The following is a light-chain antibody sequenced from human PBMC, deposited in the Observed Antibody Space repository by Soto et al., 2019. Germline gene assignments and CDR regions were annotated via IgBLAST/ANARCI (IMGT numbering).Light chain of an antibody. V-gene: IGLV2-11*01. CDR1: TSDVGAYNL. J-gene: IGLJ1*01. CDR3: KSYAGSNTYV. CDR2: DVI. Sequence: QSALTQPRSVSGSPGQSITLSCDGSTSDVGAYNLVSWYQQHPGEAPKLMIYDVIKRPSGVPYRFSGSKSGNTASLTVSGLQAADEADYFCKSYAGSNTYVFGSGTKVTVL.